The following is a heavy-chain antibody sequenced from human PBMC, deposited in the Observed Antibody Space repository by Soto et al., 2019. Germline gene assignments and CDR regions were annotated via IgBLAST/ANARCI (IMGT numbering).Heavy chain of an antibody. Sequence: QVQLVQSGGEVKKPGASVKVSCKASGYIFNSFGISWVRQAPGQGLEWMGWISAYTGNTKYAQNFQGRVTMTTDTSTSTAYMELRSLRSDDTAVYYCARRGTTGEIDYGGQGTLVTVSS. V-gene: IGHV1-18*01. CDR2: ISAYTGNT. D-gene: IGHD4-17*01. CDR1: GYIFNSFG. J-gene: IGHJ4*02. CDR3: ARRGTTGEIDY.